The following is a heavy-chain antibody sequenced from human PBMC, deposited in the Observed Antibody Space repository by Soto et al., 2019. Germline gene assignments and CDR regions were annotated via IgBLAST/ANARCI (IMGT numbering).Heavy chain of an antibody. Sequence: EVQLVESGGGLVKPGGSLRLSCAASGFTFSNAWMSWVRQAPGKGLEWVGRIKSKTDGGTTDYAAPVKGRFTISRDDSKNTLYLQMNSLKTEDTAVYYCTTFYNSGSYSWLWDYWGQGTLVTVSS. J-gene: IGHJ4*02. CDR3: TTFYNSGSYSWLWDY. CDR2: IKSKTDGGTT. D-gene: IGHD1-26*01. CDR1: GFTFSNAW. V-gene: IGHV3-15*01.